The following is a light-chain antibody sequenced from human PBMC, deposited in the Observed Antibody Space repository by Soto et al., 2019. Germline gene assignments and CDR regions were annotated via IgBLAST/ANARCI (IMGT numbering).Light chain of an antibody. CDR2: GAS. V-gene: IGKV3-15*01. J-gene: IGKJ1*01. Sequence: EIVMTQSPATLSVSPGERATLSCRASQSVAGNLAWYQQKPGQAPRLLIYGASTRATGIPARFSGSGSGTEFTLTISSLQSEDFADYYCQQYNNWPPWTFGQGTKVEIK. CDR1: QSVAGN. CDR3: QQYNNWPPWT.